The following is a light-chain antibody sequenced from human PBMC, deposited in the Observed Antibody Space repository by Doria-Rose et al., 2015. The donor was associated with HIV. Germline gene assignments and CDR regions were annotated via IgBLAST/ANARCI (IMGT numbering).Light chain of an antibody. V-gene: IGKV3-20*01. Sequence: FTQSPGTLPLSPGERATLSCRASQSFSSTYLAWYQQKPGQAPSLLIYDGSTRATGIPDRFSASGSGTDFTLTINRLEPEDFALYCCHQYGTSWTFGQGTKVEI. CDR1: QSFSSTY. CDR3: HQYGTSWT. CDR2: DGS. J-gene: IGKJ1*01.